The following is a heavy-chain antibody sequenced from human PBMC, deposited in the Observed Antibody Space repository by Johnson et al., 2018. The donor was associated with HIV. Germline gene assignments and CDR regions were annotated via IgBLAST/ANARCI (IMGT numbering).Heavy chain of an antibody. Sequence: QVQLVESGGGVVQPGRSLRLSCAASAFAFSSYVMHWVRQAPGKGLEWVAVISYDGSDKYYADSVKGRLTISRDNSKNTLYLQMNSLRAEDTAVYYCAKDNIPGIAAAGLGNAFDIWGQGTMVTVSS. V-gene: IGHV3-30*04. D-gene: IGHD6-13*01. CDR1: AFAFSSYV. CDR2: ISYDGSDK. J-gene: IGHJ3*02. CDR3: AKDNIPGIAAAGLGNAFDI.